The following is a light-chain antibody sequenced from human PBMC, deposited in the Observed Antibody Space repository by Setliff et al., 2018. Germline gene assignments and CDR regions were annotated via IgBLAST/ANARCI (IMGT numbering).Light chain of an antibody. CDR1: SSNIGTGYD. CDR3: QSYDSSLSAYV. J-gene: IGLJ1*01. CDR2: GHN. Sequence: QSVLTQPPSVSGATGQRVTISCAGRSSNIGTGYDVHWYQQFPGTAPKLLIYGHNIRPSGVPDRFSGSQSGTSASLAITGLHSEDEADYYCQSYDSSLSAYVFGTGTKVTV. V-gene: IGLV1-40*01.